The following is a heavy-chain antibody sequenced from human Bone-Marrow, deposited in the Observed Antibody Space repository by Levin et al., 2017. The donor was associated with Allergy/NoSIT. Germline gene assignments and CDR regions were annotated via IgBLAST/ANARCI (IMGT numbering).Heavy chain of an antibody. CDR2: ISYDGSNK. CDR1: GFTFSSYA. Sequence: GGSLRLSCAASGFTFSSYAMHWVRQAPGKGLEWVAVISYDGSNKYYADSVKGRFTISRDNSKNTLYLQMNSLRAEDTAVYYCAREGSPGVYYYYYGMDVWGQGTTVTVSS. CDR3: AREGSPGVYYYYYGMDV. V-gene: IGHV3-30-3*01. J-gene: IGHJ6*02. D-gene: IGHD1-14*01.